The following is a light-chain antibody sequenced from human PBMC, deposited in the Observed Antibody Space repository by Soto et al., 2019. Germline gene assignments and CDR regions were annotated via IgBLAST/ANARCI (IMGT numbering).Light chain of an antibody. V-gene: IGLV2-14*02. Sequence: QSALTQPASVSGSPEQSITISCTGTSSDVGAYNLVSWYQQHPGKAPRLIIYDVSNRPSGVSNRFSGSKSGNTASLTISGLQAEDEADYYCSSYSTTSTLVFGSGTKLTVL. CDR1: SSDVGAYNL. CDR3: SSYSTTSTLV. CDR2: DVS. J-gene: IGLJ1*01.